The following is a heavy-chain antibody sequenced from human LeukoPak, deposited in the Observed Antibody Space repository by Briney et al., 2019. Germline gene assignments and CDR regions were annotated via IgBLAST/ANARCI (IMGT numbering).Heavy chain of an antibody. J-gene: IGHJ4*02. Sequence: KPSETLSLTCTVSGGSISSYYWSWIRQPPGKGLEWIGYIYYSGSTNYNPSLKSRVTISVDTSKNQFSLKLSSVTAADTAVYYCASNSFDYYGSGSYSVDYWGQGTLVTVSS. D-gene: IGHD3-10*01. V-gene: IGHV4-59*12. CDR3: ASNSFDYYGSGSYSVDY. CDR2: IYYSGST. CDR1: GGSISSYY.